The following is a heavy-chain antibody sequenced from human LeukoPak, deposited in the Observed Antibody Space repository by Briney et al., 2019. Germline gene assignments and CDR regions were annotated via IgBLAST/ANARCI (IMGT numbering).Heavy chain of an antibody. D-gene: IGHD6-19*01. J-gene: IGHJ6*03. CDR3: ARVDSGWYGYYYYYMDA. V-gene: IGHV4-31*03. CDR2: IYYSGST. Sequence: SQTLSLTCTVSGGSISSGGYYWSWIRQHPGKGLEWIGYIYYSGSTYYNPSLKSRVTISVDTSKNQFSLKLSSVTAADTAVYYCARVDSGWYGYYYYYMDAWGKGTTVTVSS. CDR1: GGSISSGGYY.